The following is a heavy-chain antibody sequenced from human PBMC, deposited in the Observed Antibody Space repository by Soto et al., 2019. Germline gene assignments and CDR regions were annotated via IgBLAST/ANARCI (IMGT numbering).Heavy chain of an antibody. CDR3: ARAIYDTTGYYTRIFDY. D-gene: IGHD3-22*01. V-gene: IGHV4-59*13. CDR2: IHYSGST. Sequence: PSDTLSLTCTVSGGSISIYYWSWIRQPPGKGLEWIGYIHYSGSTNYNPSLKSRVTISVDTSKNQFSLKLSSVTAADTAVYYCARAIYDTTGYYTRIFDYWGQGTLVTVS. J-gene: IGHJ4*02. CDR1: GGSISIYY.